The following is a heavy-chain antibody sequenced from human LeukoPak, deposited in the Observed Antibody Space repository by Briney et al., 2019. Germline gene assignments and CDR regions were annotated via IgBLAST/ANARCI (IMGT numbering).Heavy chain of an antibody. Sequence: GGSLRLSCAASGFTFSDYYMSWIRQAPGKGLEWVSYISSSGSTIYYADSVKGRFTISRDNAKNSLYLQMNSLRAEDTAVYYCARESAPVPAAIRFDPWGQGTLVTVSS. V-gene: IGHV3-11*01. CDR3: ARESAPVPAAIRFDP. CDR2: ISSSGSTI. CDR1: GFTFSDYY. J-gene: IGHJ5*02. D-gene: IGHD2-2*01.